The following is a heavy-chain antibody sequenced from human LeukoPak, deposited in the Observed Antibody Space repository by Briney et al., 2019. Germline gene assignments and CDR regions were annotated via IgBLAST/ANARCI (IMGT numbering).Heavy chain of an antibody. V-gene: IGHV3-21*01. J-gene: IGHJ4*02. CDR1: GFTFSSYS. D-gene: IGHD6-13*01. CDR2: VSSISSYI. Sequence: GGSLRLSCAASGFTFSSYSMNWVRQAPGKGLEWVSSVSSISSYIYYADSVKGRFTISRDNAKNSLYLQMNSLRAEDTAVYYCARGNSIAAAGTPFEFDYWGQGTLVTVSS. CDR3: ARGNSIAAAGTPFEFDY.